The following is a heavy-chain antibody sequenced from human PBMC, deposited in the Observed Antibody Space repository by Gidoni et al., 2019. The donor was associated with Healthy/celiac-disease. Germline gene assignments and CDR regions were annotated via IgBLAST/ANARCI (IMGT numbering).Heavy chain of an antibody. Sequence: EVQLVESGGGLVKPGGSLRLSCAASGFTFRSYSMNWVRQAPGKGLEWVSSISSSSSYIYYADSVKGRFTISRDNAKNSLYLQMNSLRAEDTAVYYCARDDYVWGSYRRLDYWGQGTLVTVSS. D-gene: IGHD3-16*02. CDR2: ISSSSSYI. CDR1: GFTFRSYS. V-gene: IGHV3-21*01. J-gene: IGHJ4*02. CDR3: ARDDYVWGSYRRLDY.